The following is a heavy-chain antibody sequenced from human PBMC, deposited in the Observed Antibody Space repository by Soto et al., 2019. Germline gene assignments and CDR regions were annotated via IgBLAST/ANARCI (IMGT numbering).Heavy chain of an antibody. Sequence: QVQLVESGGGVVQPGRSLRLSCAASGFTFSSYAMHWVRQAPGKGLEWVAVISYDGSNKYYAASVKGRFTISRDNSKNTLYLQMNSLRAEDTAVYYCASADAWGQGTLVTVSS. CDR3: ASADA. V-gene: IGHV3-30-3*01. CDR1: GFTFSSYA. J-gene: IGHJ5*02. CDR2: ISYDGSNK.